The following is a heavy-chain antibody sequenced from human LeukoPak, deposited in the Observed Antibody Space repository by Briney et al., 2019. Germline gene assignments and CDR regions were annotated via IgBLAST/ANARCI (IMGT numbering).Heavy chain of an antibody. Sequence: GGSLRLSCAASGFTFSSYAMSWVRQAPGKGLEWVSAISGSGGSTYYADSVKGRFTISRDNSKNTLYLQMNSLRAEDTAVYYCAKDRGAVAGTYYFDYWSQGTLVTVSS. D-gene: IGHD6-19*01. V-gene: IGHV3-23*01. CDR2: ISGSGGST. CDR1: GFTFSSYA. CDR3: AKDRGAVAGTYYFDY. J-gene: IGHJ4*02.